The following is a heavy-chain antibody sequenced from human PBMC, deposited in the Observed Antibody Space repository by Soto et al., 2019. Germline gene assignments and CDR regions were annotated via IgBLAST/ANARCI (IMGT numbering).Heavy chain of an antibody. CDR2: INPSGGRT. D-gene: IGHD5-18*01. CDR1: GYTFNSFY. CDR3: AREDTANGGAFDI. Sequence: GASVKVSCKASGYTFNSFYIHWVRQAPGQGLEWMVSINPSGGRTTYAQKFQGRVTLTRDTSTTTVYMELSSLRSEDTAVYYCAREDTANGGAFDIWGQGTMVTVSS. J-gene: IGHJ3*02. V-gene: IGHV1-46*02.